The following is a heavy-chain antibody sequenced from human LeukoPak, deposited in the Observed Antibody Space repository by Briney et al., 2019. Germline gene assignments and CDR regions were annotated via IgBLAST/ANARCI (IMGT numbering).Heavy chain of an antibody. D-gene: IGHD3-22*01. CDR2: ISSNGGST. CDR1: AFTFSSYA. Sequence: GWSLRLSCSASAFTFSSYAMHWVRKAPGKGLQYVSGISSNGGSTYYADSARGRFSISRDNSKNTLYLQMSSLRAEDTAVYYCVLGSSGFRAPGYFDSGGQGTLVTVSS. V-gene: IGHV3-64D*09. CDR3: VLGSSGFRAPGYFDS. J-gene: IGHJ4*02.